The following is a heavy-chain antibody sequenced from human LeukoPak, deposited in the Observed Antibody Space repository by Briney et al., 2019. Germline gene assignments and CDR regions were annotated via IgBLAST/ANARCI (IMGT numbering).Heavy chain of an antibody. D-gene: IGHD4/OR15-4a*01. CDR1: GFTFNNAW. J-gene: IGHJ4*02. CDR2: IYSGTI. Sequence: PGGSLRLSCAASGFTFNNAWMSWVRQAPGKGLEWVSFIYSGTIHYSDSVKGRFTISRDNSKNTLYLQMNSLRAEDTAVYYCARRAGAYSHPYDYWGQGTLVTVSS. CDR3: ARRAGAYSHPYDY. V-gene: IGHV3-53*01.